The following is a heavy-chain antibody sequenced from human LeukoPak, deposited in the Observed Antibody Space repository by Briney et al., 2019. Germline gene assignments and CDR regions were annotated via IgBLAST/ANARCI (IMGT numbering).Heavy chain of an antibody. Sequence: SETLSLTCTVSGDSTSIISYYWGWIRQPPGKGLEWIGSIYYSGSTYHNPSLESRVTISVDTSKNQFSLKLSSVTAADTAVYYCARQRGSYHGTFDSWGQGTLVTVSS. V-gene: IGHV4-39*01. J-gene: IGHJ4*02. D-gene: IGHD1-26*01. CDR2: IYYSGST. CDR1: GDSTSIISYY. CDR3: ARQRGSYHGTFDS.